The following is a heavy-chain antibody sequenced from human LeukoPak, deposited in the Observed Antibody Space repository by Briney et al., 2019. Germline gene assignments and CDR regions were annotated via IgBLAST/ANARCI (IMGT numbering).Heavy chain of an antibody. CDR1: GFTFSSYA. CDR2: IYSGGST. Sequence: GGSLRLSCAASGFTFSSYAMSWVRQVPGKGLEWVSVIYSGGSTYYADSVKGRFTISRDNSKNTLYLQMNSLRAEDTAVYYCARDRGGEVAGHFDYWGQGTLVTVSS. V-gene: IGHV3-66*01. CDR3: ARDRGGEVAGHFDY. J-gene: IGHJ4*02. D-gene: IGHD6-19*01.